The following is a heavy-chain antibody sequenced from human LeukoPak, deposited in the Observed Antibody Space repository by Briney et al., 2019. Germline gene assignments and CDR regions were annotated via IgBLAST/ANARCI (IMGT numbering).Heavy chain of an antibody. V-gene: IGHV4-4*07. J-gene: IGHJ6*03. D-gene: IGHD3-3*01. CDR2: IYTSGST. CDR1: GGSISSYY. CDR3: ARDLVRDYYYYYMDV. Sequence: SETLSLTCTVSGGSISSYYWNWIRQPAGKGLEWIGRIYTSGSTNYNPSLKSRVTMSVDTSKNQFSLKLSSVTAADTAVYYCARDLVRDYYYYYMDVWGKGTTVTVSS.